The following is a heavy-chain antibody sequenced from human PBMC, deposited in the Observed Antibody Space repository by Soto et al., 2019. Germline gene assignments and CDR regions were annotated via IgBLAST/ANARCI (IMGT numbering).Heavy chain of an antibody. Sequence: EVQLVESGGGLVQPGRSLRLSCAASGFTFDDYAMHWVRQAPGKGLEGVSGISWNSGSVGYADSVKGRFTIARDNAKNSLYLQMNSLRAEDTALYYCAKDYGAYYYYYMDVWGKGTTVTVSS. J-gene: IGHJ6*03. V-gene: IGHV3-9*01. CDR3: AKDYGAYYYYYMDV. CDR1: GFTFDDYA. D-gene: IGHD4-17*01. CDR2: ISWNSGSV.